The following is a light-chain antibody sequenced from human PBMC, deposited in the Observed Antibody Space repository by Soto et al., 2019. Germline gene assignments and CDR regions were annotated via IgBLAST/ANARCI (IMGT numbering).Light chain of an antibody. J-gene: IGLJ2*01. Sequence: QTVVTQEPSFSVSPGGTVTLTCGLSPGSVSTNYYPSWYQQTPGQAPRTLIYSTNTRSSGVPDRFSGSILGNKAALTITGAQPADGSDYYCMLYLGNGIAIFGGGSKLTVL. CDR3: MLYLGNGIAI. V-gene: IGLV8-61*01. CDR1: PGSVSTNYY. CDR2: STN.